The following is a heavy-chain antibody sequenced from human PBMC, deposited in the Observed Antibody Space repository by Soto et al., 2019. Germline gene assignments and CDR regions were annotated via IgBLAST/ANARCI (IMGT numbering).Heavy chain of an antibody. CDR1: GFTFSDHA. V-gene: IGHV3-23*01. Sequence: EVQLLESGGGLVQPGGSLRLSCTPSGFTFSDHAMTWVRQAPGKGLEWVSGISGGGSGAYYADSVKGRFTVSRANSKNTLFLQMDSLRAEDTAVYYCAIDLWWYTHWGQGTLVTVSS. CDR3: AIDLWWYTH. D-gene: IGHD2-15*01. J-gene: IGHJ4*02. CDR2: ISGGGSGA.